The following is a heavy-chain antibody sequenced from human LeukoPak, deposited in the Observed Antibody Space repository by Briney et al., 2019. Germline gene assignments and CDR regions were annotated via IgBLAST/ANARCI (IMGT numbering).Heavy chain of an antibody. D-gene: IGHD3-22*01. CDR2: LDAENNKK. V-gene: IGHV1-24*01. CDR1: GYTFTEIS. Sequence: ASVKVSCKASGYTFTEISIHWVRQTPGKGLEWMGGLDAENNKKVYAQKFQGRVTMTEDTSTDTAYMELSNLKSDDTAVYFCADFYETSGFFYWGQGTLVTVSS. J-gene: IGHJ4*02. CDR3: ADFYETSGFFY.